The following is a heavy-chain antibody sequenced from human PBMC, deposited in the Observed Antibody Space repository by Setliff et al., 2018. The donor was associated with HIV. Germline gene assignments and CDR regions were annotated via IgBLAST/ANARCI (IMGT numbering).Heavy chain of an antibody. J-gene: IGHJ3*02. CDR1: GGTISSGGYY. CDR2: IHYSGST. Sequence: SETLSLTCTVSGGTISSGGYYWSWIRQHPGKGLEWIGYIHYSGSTYYNPSLKSRLTISVDTSKTQFSLKLSSVTAADTAVYYCARPRLRGSGAFDIWGQGTMVTVSS. D-gene: IGHD2-21*01. CDR3: ARPRLRGSGAFDI. V-gene: IGHV4-31*03.